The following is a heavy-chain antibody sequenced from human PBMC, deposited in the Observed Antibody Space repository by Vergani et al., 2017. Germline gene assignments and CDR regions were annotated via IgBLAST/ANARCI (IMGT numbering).Heavy chain of an antibody. CDR1: GGSISRNDYY. CDR2: SYYSGRT. D-gene: IGHD3-10*01. J-gene: IGHJ5*02. Sequence: QPQLQESGPGLVKHPETLSLTCSVSGGSISRNDYYWGWLRQPPGKGLVGIASSYYSGRTYYNPSLKSRLIRTVYTSKNQFSLKLSAVTAADTAVYYCAISDGSGSHFDPWGQGTLVTVSS. V-gene: IGHV4-39*01. CDR3: AISDGSGSHFDP.